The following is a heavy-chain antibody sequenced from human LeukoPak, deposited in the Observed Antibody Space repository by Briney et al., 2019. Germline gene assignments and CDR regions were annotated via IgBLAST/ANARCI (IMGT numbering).Heavy chain of an antibody. J-gene: IGHJ6*03. Sequence: GASVTVSCKASGYTFTSYDINWVRQAPGQGLEWMGWMNPNSGNTGYAQKFQGRVTMTRNTSISTAYMELSSLRSEDTAVYYCARGSPGYYYYYYMDVWGKGTTVTVSS. V-gene: IGHV1-8*01. CDR3: ARGSPGYYYYYYMDV. CDR1: GYTFTSYD. CDR2: MNPNSGNT. D-gene: IGHD2-2*01.